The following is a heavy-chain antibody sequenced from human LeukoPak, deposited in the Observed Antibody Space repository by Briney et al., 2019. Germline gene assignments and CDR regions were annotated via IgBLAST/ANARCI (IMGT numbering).Heavy chain of an antibody. CDR1: GYSFTSYW. CDR2: IYPGDSDT. CDR3: AKGYCSGGSCYSFDY. D-gene: IGHD2-15*01. Sequence: GESLKISCKGSGYSFTSYWIGWLRQMPGKGLEWMGIIYPGDSDTRYSPSFQGQVTISADKSISTAYLQWSRLKASDTAMYYCAKGYCSGGSCYSFDYWGQGTLVAVSS. J-gene: IGHJ4*02. V-gene: IGHV5-51*01.